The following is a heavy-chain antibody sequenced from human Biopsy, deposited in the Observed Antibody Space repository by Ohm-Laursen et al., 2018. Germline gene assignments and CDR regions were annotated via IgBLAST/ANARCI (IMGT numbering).Heavy chain of an antibody. CDR1: GLRFSMYA. V-gene: IGHV3-23*01. Sequence: GSLRLSCAASGLRFSMYAMSWVRQAPGKGLEWVSAIGGSGGGTYYADSVKGRFTISRDDSKKTVYLQMNSLRVEDRAVYYCARPMSRVVAYGMDVWGQGTTVTVSS. CDR2: IGGSGGGT. J-gene: IGHJ6*02. D-gene: IGHD2-15*01. CDR3: ARPMSRVVAYGMDV.